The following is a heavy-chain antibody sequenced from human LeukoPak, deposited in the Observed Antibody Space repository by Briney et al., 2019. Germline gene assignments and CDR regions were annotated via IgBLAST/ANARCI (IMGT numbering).Heavy chain of an antibody. CDR1: GYTFTSYG. Sequence: ASVKVSCKASGYTFTSYGISWVRQAPGQGLEWMGWMNPNSGNTGYAQKFQGRVTMTRNTSISTAYMELNSLRSEDTAVYYCARGRFLDFDYWGQGTLVTVSS. J-gene: IGHJ4*02. D-gene: IGHD2/OR15-2a*01. V-gene: IGHV1-8*02. CDR2: MNPNSGNT. CDR3: ARGRFLDFDY.